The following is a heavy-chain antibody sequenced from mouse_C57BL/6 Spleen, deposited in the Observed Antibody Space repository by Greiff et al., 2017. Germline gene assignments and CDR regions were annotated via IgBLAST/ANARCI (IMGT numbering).Heavy chain of an antibody. CDR2: IHPNSGST. CDR3: ARCGYSSMDY. V-gene: IGHV1-64*01. Sequence: VQLQQPGAELVKPGASVKLSCKASGYTFTSYWMHWVKQRPGQGLEWIGMIHPNSGSTNYNEKFKSKDTLTVDQSSSTASMQLSSLTSEDASVYYCARCGYSSMDYWGQGTSVTVSS. CDR1: GYTFTSYW. J-gene: IGHJ4*01.